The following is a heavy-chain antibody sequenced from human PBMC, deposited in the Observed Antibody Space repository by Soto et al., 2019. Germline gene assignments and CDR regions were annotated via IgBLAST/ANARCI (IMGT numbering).Heavy chain of an antibody. CDR1: GVSLNTADTW. Sequence: QVQLQESGSGLVKPSQSLSLTCTVTGVSLNTADTWWSWIRQSQGKGLEFIGYYHSGGSTYYDASCRSRVIISADTSNSQFSLKLSSVTVADTAVYFCVRSRQMESGNDYGLDVWGQGTTVTVSS. J-gene: IGHJ6*02. CDR3: VRSRQMESGNDYGLDV. V-gene: IGHV4-30-4*01. D-gene: IGHD1-1*01. CDR2: YHSGGST.